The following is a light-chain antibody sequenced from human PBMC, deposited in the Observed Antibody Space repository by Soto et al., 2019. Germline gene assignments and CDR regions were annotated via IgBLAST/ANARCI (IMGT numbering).Light chain of an antibody. CDR3: QQYDSSPPFALT. V-gene: IGKV3-20*01. CDR2: GAS. J-gene: IGKJ4*01. Sequence: EIVLTQSPATLSLSPGERATLSCRASQNVSSTYLAWYQQKPGQAPRLLIYGASGRATGIPDRFSGSGSGTDFTLTINRLEPEDFAVYYCQQYDSSPPFALTFGGGTKVDIK. CDR1: QNVSSTY.